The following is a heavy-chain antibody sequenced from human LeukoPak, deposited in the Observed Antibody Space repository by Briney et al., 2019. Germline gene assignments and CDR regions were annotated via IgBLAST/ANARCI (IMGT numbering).Heavy chain of an antibody. CDR3: VRDPLARDGFHSLDS. V-gene: IGHV3-7*01. CDR1: GFTFSRHW. Sequence: GGSLRLSCTASGFTFSRHWISWGRQTPGKGLEWVANRKEDGSEQYYVDSVKGRFTMSRHNAKSSLYLQMNSLRAEDTAVYYCVRDPLARDGFHSLDSWGQGTLVTVSS. CDR2: RKEDGSEQ. J-gene: IGHJ4*02. D-gene: IGHD5-24*01.